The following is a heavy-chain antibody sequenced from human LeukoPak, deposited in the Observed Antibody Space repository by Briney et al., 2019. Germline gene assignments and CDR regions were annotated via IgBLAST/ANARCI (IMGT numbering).Heavy chain of an antibody. J-gene: IGHJ6*03. V-gene: IGHV4-30-2*01. D-gene: IGHD5-24*01. CDR1: GGSISSGNYY. CDR2: IYHRGTT. Sequence: SQTLSLTCTVSGGSISSGNYYWSWIRQPPGKGLEWIGYIYHRGTTYYNPSLESRVTISVDRSKNQFSLKLSSVTAADTAMFYCARVRDPYYYYMDVWGKGTTVTVSS. CDR3: ARVRDPYYYYMDV.